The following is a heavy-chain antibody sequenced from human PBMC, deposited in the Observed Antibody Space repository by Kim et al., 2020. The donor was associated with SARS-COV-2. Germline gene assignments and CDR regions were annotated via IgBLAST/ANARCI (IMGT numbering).Heavy chain of an antibody. CDR3: ARGRVKSGYYWAPRIHYYGMDV. D-gene: IGHD3-22*01. CDR2: INHSGST. J-gene: IGHJ6*02. Sequence: SETLSLTCAVYGGSFSGYYWSWIRQPPGKGLEWIGEINHSGSTNYNPSLKSRVTISVDTSKNQFSLKLSSVTAADTAVYYCARGRVKSGYYWAPRIHYYGMDVWGQGTTVTVSS. V-gene: IGHV4-34*01. CDR1: GGSFSGYY.